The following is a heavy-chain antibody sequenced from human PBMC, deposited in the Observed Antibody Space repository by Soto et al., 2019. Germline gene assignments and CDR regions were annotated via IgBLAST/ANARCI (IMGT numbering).Heavy chain of an antibody. CDR2: IYHSGST. CDR1: GGSISSGGYS. Sequence: QLQLQESGSGLVKPSQTLSLTCAVSGGSISSGGYSWYWIRQPPGKGLEWIGYIYHSGSTYYNPSPKTRVTISVDRPKNQFSLKLGSVTAADTAVYYWARGQTTVTTLDYWGQGTLVTVSS. D-gene: IGHD4-17*01. V-gene: IGHV4-30-2*01. CDR3: ARGQTTVTTLDY. J-gene: IGHJ4*02.